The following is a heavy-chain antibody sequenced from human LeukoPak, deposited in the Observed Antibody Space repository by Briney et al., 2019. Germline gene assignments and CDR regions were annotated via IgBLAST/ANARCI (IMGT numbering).Heavy chain of an antibody. Sequence: GGSLRLSCAASGFTVSSNYMSWVRQAPGKGLEWVSVLYSSGSTSYADSVKGRFTISRDTSENTLYLHMNSLRAEDTAVYYCAKVGLYWGQGTLVTVSS. CDR3: AKVGLY. V-gene: IGHV3-53*01. J-gene: IGHJ4*02. D-gene: IGHD1-26*01. CDR2: LYSSGST. CDR1: GFTVSSNY.